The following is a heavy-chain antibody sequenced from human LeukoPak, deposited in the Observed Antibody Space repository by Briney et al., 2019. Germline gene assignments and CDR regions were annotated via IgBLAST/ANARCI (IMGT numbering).Heavy chain of an antibody. CDR2: ISPSGDIT. V-gene: IGHV3-48*01. D-gene: IGHD1-26*01. CDR3: ARAGWELLGTGYYYYMDV. J-gene: IGHJ6*03. CDR1: GFTFSNHG. Sequence: GGSLRLSCAASGFTFSNHGMNWVRQAPGKGLEWVSGISPSGDITYYADSVKGRFTIFRDNAKNSLFLQMNSLRVEDTAVYYCARAGWELLGTGYYYYMDVWGKGTTVTISS.